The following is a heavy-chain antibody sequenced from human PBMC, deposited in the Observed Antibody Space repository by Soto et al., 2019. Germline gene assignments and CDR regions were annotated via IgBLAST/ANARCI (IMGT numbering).Heavy chain of an antibody. J-gene: IGHJ3*01. D-gene: IGHD3-10*01. CDR2: VSFDGDFT. Sequence: QVLLVASGGGVVQPGRSLSLSCAASGFTFSNYPLHWFRQVPGKGLEWVALVSFDGDFTNYADSVKVRLTISRDNSKKTLYLHMNNLRPADTAIYYCPRDPPTPITFDAFELWGHGTMVTVSS. V-gene: IGHV3-30-3*01. CDR3: PRDPPTPITFDAFEL. CDR1: GFTFSNYP.